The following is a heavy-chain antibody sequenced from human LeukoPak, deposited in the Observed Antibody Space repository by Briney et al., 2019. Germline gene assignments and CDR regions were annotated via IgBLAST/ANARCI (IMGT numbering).Heavy chain of an antibody. V-gene: IGHV1-46*01. Sequence: VRQAPGQGLEWMGIINPNGGSTTYAQKFQGRVTMTRDTSTSTVYMELSSLRSDDTAVYYCARGRPFDYCGQGTLVTVSS. CDR3: ARGRPFDY. CDR2: INPNGGST. J-gene: IGHJ4*02.